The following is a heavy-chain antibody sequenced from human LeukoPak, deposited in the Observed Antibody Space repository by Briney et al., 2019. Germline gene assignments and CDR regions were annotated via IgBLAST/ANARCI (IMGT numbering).Heavy chain of an antibody. CDR3: ARVDYGGNRGMDY. Sequence: PSETLSLTCTVSGGSISSSGYCWGWIRQPPGRGLEWIGSIDYSGNTNYNPSLKSRVTISVDTSKNQFSLKLSSVTAADTAVYYCARVDYGGNRGMDYWGQGTLVTVSS. CDR1: GGSISSSGYC. D-gene: IGHD4-23*01. CDR2: IDYSGNT. J-gene: IGHJ4*02. V-gene: IGHV4-39*07.